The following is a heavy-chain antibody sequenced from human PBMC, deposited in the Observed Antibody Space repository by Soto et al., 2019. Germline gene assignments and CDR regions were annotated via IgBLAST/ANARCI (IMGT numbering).Heavy chain of an antibody. CDR3: ARYFPKTVVIRKYYYYGMDV. V-gene: IGHV1-18*04. Sequence: ASVKVSCKASGYTITTCCISWVRRAPGQGLEWMGWISAYNGNTNYAHTLQGRVITTTDTSTSTTSLQQRSLRSADTAVYYCARYFPKTVVIRKYYYYGMDVWGQGTTVTVSS. J-gene: IGHJ6*02. CDR2: ISAYNGNT. D-gene: IGHD2-21*01. CDR1: GYTITTCC.